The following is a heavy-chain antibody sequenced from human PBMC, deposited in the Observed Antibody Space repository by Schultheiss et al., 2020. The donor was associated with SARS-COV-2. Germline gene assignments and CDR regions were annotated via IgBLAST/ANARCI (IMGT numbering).Heavy chain of an antibody. CDR1: GFTFSTYE. D-gene: IGHD3-10*01. J-gene: IGHJ6*02. V-gene: IGHV3-48*03. CDR3: ARDPVSMVRGHDYGMDV. Sequence: GGSLRLSCAASGFTFSTYEMNWVRQAPGKGLEWVSYIGNRGRTMYYADSVKGRFTISRDNAKNSLHLQMNSLRAEDTAVYYCARDPVSMVRGHDYGMDVWGQGTTVTVSS. CDR2: IGNRGRTM.